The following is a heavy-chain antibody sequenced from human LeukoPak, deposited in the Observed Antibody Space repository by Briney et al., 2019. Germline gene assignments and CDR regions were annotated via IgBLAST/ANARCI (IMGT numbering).Heavy chain of an antibody. J-gene: IGHJ6*02. CDR3: ARAPVTYDILTGSYYYGLDV. Sequence: SETLSLTCTVSGGSISSHYWSWIRQPPGMGLEWIGHIYDTGSTNYNPSLESRATISVDTSKNQFSLKLSSVTAADTAVYYCARAPVTYDILTGSYYYGLDVWGQGTTVTVSS. V-gene: IGHV4-59*11. CDR2: IYDTGST. D-gene: IGHD3-9*01. CDR1: GGSISSHY.